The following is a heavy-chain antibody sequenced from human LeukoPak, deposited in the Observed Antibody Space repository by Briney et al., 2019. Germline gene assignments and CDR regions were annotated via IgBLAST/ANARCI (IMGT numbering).Heavy chain of an antibody. CDR3: ARDVMVRGGHYYMDV. CDR1: GYTFTSYG. J-gene: IGHJ6*03. Sequence: ASVNLSCEASGYTFTSYGISWVRQAPGQGLEWMGWISAYNGNTNYAQKLQGSVTMTTDTSTSTLYLELRSLRSDDTAVYYCARDVMVRGGHYYMDVWGKGTTVTVSS. V-gene: IGHV1-18*01. CDR2: ISAYNGNT. D-gene: IGHD3-10*01.